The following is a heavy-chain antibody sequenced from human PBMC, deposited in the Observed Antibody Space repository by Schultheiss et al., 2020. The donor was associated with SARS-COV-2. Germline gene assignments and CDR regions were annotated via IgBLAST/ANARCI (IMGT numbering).Heavy chain of an antibody. CDR2: ISYDGSNK. CDR1: GFTFSSYA. D-gene: IGHD7-27*01. Sequence: GGSLRLSCAASGFTFSSYAMHWVRQAPGKGLEWVAVISYDGSNKYYADSVKGRFTLSRDNSKNTLYLQMNSLRAEDTAVYSCAKDAGVNGMDVWGQGTTVTVSS. J-gene: IGHJ6*02. V-gene: IGHV3-30-3*01. CDR3: AKDAGVNGMDV.